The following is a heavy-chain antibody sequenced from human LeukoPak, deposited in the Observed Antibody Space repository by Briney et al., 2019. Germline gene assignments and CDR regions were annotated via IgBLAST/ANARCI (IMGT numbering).Heavy chain of an antibody. J-gene: IGHJ4*02. CDR3: ARGTYSGSCYYFEY. Sequence: GGSLRLSCAASGFTFSSYAMSWVRQAPGKGLEWVSAISGSGGSTYYADSVKGRFTISRDNSKNTLFLQMNSLRAEDTAIYYCARGTYSGSCYYFEYWGQGTLVTVS. CDR2: ISGSGGST. D-gene: IGHD6-13*01. V-gene: IGHV3-23*01. CDR1: GFTFSSYA.